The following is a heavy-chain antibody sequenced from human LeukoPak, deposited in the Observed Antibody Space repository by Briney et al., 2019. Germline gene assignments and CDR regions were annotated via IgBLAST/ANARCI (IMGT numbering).Heavy chain of an antibody. D-gene: IGHD6-13*01. CDR1: GLTFGDYS. CDR2: ISSGSSYI. Sequence: GGSLRLSCSASGLTFGDYSMHWVRQPPGKGLEWVSSISSGSSYIYYTDSVRGRFTISRDNAKSALYLQVNSLRVEDTAVYYCARGPTSIGGAGKGYFDSWGPGTLVTVSS. V-gene: IGHV3-21*01. CDR3: ARGPTSIGGAGKGYFDS. J-gene: IGHJ4*02.